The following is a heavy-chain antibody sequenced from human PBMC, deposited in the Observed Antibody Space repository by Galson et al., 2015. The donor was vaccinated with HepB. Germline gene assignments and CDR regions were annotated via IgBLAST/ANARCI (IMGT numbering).Heavy chain of an antibody. CDR3: AKGDVWGSAAKNYGMGV. Sequence: SLRLSCAASGFTFSSYAMNWVRQVPGKGLEWVSAISGDGGRTYYADSVKGRFTISRDNSKNTLYLQTNSLRAEDTAVYYCAKGDVWGSAAKNYGMGVWGQGTTVTVSS. CDR2: ISGDGGRT. D-gene: IGHD3-16*01. V-gene: IGHV3-23*01. J-gene: IGHJ6*02. CDR1: GFTFSSYA.